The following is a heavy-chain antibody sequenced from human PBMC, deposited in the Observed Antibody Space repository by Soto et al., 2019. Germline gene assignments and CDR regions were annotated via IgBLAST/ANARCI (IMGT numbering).Heavy chain of an antibody. CDR2: IRGSGDRT. CDR3: AKDRMYYYGSGGLWYLDY. CDR1: GFTFSAYA. V-gene: IGHV3-23*01. J-gene: IGHJ4*02. Sequence: EVQLLQSGGDLVQPGGSLRLSCAASGFTFSAYAMSWVRQAPGKGLVWVSAIRGSGDRTYYADSVKGRFTISRDSSDNTLYLQMNSLRSEDTAIYYCAKDRMYYYGSGGLWYLDYWGQGTLGIVSS. D-gene: IGHD3-10*01.